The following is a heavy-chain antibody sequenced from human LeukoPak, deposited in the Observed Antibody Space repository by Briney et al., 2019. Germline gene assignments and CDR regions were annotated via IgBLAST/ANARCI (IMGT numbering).Heavy chain of an antibody. CDR2: IGSSSSYI. CDR3: ARDPDYYDSSGYFLFDY. J-gene: IGHJ4*02. Sequence: GGSLRLSCAASGFTFSSYSMNWVRQAPGKGLEWVSSIGSSSSYIYYADSVKGRFTISRDNAKNSLYLQMNSLRAEDTAVYYCARDPDYYDSSGYFLFDYWGQGTLVTVSS. CDR1: GFTFSSYS. D-gene: IGHD3-22*01. V-gene: IGHV3-21*01.